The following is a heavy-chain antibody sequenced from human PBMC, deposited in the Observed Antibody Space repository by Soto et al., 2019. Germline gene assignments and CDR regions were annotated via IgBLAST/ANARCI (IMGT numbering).Heavy chain of an antibody. CDR2: IYATGTT. D-gene: IGHD1-1*01. V-gene: IGHV4-4*07. CDR3: VRDGTKTLRDWFDP. Sequence: SETLSLTCTVSGASISGFYWSWIRKSAVKVLEWIGRIYATGTTDYNPSLKSRVMMSVDTSKKQFSLKLRSVTAADTAVYYCVRDGTKTLRDWFDPWGQGISVTVSS. CDR1: GASISGFY. J-gene: IGHJ5*02.